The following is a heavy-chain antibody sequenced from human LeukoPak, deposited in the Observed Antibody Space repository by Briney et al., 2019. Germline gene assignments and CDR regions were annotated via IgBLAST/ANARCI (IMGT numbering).Heavy chain of an antibody. D-gene: IGHD3-9*01. CDR3: AVLRYFDWAFDY. V-gene: IGHV4-61*01. Sequence: SETVSLTCTVSGGSVSSGSYYWSWIRQPPGKGLEWIGYIYYSGSTNYNPSLKSRVTISVDTSKNQFSLKLSSVTAADTAVYYCAVLRYFDWAFDYWGQGTLVTVSS. CDR2: IYYSGST. J-gene: IGHJ4*02. CDR1: GGSVSSGSYY.